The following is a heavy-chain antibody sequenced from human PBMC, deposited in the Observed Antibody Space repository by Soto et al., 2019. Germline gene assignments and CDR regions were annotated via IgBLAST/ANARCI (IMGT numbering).Heavy chain of an antibody. CDR1: GGTFSSYA. CDR2: IIPIFGTA. D-gene: IGHD3-10*02. J-gene: IGHJ4*02. CDR3: ASTMMFGTIVLSYYFDY. V-gene: IGHV1-69*01. Sequence: QVQLVQSGAEVKKPGSSVKVSCKASGGTFSSYAISWVRQAPGQGLEWMGGIIPIFGTANYAQKFQGRVTITADEYTSTAYMELSSLRSEDTAVYYCASTMMFGTIVLSYYFDYWGQGTLVTVSS.